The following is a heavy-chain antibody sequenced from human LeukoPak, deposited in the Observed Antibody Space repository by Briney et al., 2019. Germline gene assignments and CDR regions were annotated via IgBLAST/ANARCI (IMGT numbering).Heavy chain of an antibody. V-gene: IGHV1-69*06. Sequence: GASVKVSCKASGGTFSSYAISWVRQAPGQGLEWMGRIIPIFGTANYAQKFQGRVTITADKSTSTAYMELSSLRSEDTAVYYCARDTAMAFYYMDVWGKGTTVTVSS. CDR3: ARDTAMAFYYMDV. D-gene: IGHD5-18*01. CDR1: GGTFSSYA. J-gene: IGHJ6*03. CDR2: IIPIFGTA.